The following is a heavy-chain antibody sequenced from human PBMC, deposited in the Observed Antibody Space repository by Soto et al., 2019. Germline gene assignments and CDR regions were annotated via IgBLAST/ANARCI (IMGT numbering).Heavy chain of an antibody. CDR2: IYYTGST. D-gene: IGHD3-10*01. CDR3: ARQRGNYFDF. CDR1: GDSITTFY. V-gene: IGHV4-59*01. Sequence: SETLSLTCTVSGDSITTFYWSWIRQPPGKGLEWIGYIYYTGSTNYNPSLKSRVTMSVDTSKKQFSLKLSSVTAADTAVYYCARQRGNYFDFWGQGTQVTVSS. J-gene: IGHJ4*02.